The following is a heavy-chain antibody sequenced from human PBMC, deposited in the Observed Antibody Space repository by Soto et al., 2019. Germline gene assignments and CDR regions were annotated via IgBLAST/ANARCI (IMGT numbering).Heavy chain of an antibody. D-gene: IGHD3-10*01. CDR2: INSDGSST. Sequence: EVQLVESGGGLVQPGGSLRLSCAASGFTFSSHWLHWVRQAPGKGLVWVSRINSDGSSTNYADSVKGQFTISRDNAKNTVYVQVKSLRAEDTAVYYCARGGSGTYLLDYWGQGTLVTVSS. CDR1: GFTFSSHW. J-gene: IGHJ4*02. CDR3: ARGGSGTYLLDY. V-gene: IGHV3-74*01.